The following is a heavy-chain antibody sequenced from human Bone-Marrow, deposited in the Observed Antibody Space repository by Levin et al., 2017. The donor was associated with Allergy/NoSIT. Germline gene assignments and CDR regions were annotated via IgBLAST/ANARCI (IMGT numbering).Heavy chain of an antibody. CDR1: GGSISSGNYY. CDR3: ARVGHVRESSGTSWYSFSYYYMDV. J-gene: IGHJ6*03. Sequence: TSETLSLTCTVSGGSISSGNYYWSWIRQPAGERLEWIGRIYTSGSTNYNPSLKSRVTISLDTSKNQFSLKLTSVTAADTAVYYCARVGHVRESSGTSWYSFSYYYMDVWGKGTTVTVSS. D-gene: IGHD2-2*02. CDR2: IYTSGST. V-gene: IGHV4-61*02.